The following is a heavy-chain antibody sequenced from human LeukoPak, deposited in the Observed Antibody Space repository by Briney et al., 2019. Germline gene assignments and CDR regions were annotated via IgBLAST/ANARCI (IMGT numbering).Heavy chain of an antibody. J-gene: IGHJ4*02. CDR3: ARGYVWGSYLDY. Sequence: GGPLRLSCAASGFTFSSYVMHWVRQAPGKGLEWVAIISYDGSNEYYADSVKGRFTISRDNSKNTLYLQMNSLRAADTAVYYCARGYVWGSYLDYWGQGTLVTVSS. V-gene: IGHV3-30*04. D-gene: IGHD3-16*01. CDR1: GFTFSSYV. CDR2: ISYDGSNE.